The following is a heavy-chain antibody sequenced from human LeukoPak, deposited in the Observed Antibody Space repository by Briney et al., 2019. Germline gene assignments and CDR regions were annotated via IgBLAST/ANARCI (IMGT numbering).Heavy chain of an antibody. J-gene: IGHJ4*02. Sequence: PSETLSLTCTVSGGSISSSSYYWGWIRQPPGKGLEWIGSIYCSGSTYYNPSLKSRVTISVDTTKNQFALKLSSVTAADTAVYYCARQYHGSGREFLSSDYWGRGTLVTVSS. CDR3: ARQYHGSGREFLSSDY. CDR2: IYCSGST. D-gene: IGHD3-10*01. V-gene: IGHV4-39*01. CDR1: GGSISSSSYY.